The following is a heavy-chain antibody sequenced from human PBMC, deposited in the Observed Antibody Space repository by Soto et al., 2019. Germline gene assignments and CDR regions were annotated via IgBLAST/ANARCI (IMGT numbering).Heavy chain of an antibody. CDR2: IYTSGST. D-gene: IGHD1-26*01. CDR1: CGSISSYY. V-gene: IGHV4-4*07. J-gene: IGHJ6*02. CDR3: ARGEPRPPTSLYYYYGMDV. Sequence: SETLSLTCIVSCGSISSYYWSWIRQPAGKGLEWIGRIYTSGSTNYNPSLKSRVTMSVDTSKNQFSLKLSSVTAADTAVYYCARGEPRPPTSLYYYYGMDVWGQGTTVTVSS.